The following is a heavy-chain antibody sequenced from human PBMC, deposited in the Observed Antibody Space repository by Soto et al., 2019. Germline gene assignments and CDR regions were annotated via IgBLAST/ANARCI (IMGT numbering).Heavy chain of an antibody. CDR2: INPSGGST. D-gene: IGHD3-22*01. J-gene: IGHJ4*01. CDR1: GYTFASYY. V-gene: IGHV1-46*01. CDR3: ARDLGDTYYYDSSGSIPDY. Sequence: ASVKVFCKASGYTFASYYLHWVGQAPGQGVEWMGIINPSGGSTSYTQKFQGRVTMTRDTSTSTVYMEVRSLRSEDTAVYYCARDLGDTYYYDSSGSIPDYWGQGTLVTVSS.